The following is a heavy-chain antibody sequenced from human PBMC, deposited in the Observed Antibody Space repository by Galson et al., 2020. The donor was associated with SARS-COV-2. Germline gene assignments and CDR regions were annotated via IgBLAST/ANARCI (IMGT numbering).Heavy chain of an antibody. J-gene: IGHJ6*02. D-gene: IGHD2-21*01. V-gene: IGHV5-51*01. CDR1: GYTFTNYW. CDR2: IYPGDSET. Sequence: GESLKISCQGSGYTFTNYWIAWVRQMPGKGLESMGIIYPGDSETRYSPSFQGQVTFSADKSISTAYLQWSSLKASDTAIYFCARRPYCSSTTCAYGVESTYYGMDVWGQGTTVTVSS. CDR3: ARRPYCSSTTCAYGVESTYYGMDV.